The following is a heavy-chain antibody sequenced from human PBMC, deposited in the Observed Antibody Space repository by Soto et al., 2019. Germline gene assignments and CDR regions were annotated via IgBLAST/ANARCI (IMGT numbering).Heavy chain of an antibody. CDR1: GFTFSDYY. CDR3: ARDLGDYYDSSGYYKYYFDY. D-gene: IGHD3-22*01. J-gene: IGHJ4*02. Sequence: QVQLVESGGGLVKPGGSLRLSCAASGFTFSDYYMNWIRQAPGKGLEWVSFISSTGSTIYYADSVKGRFTIFRDNAKNSLYLQMNSLSAEDTAVYFCARDLGDYYDSSGYYKYYFDYWGQGTLVTVSS. CDR2: ISSTGSTI. V-gene: IGHV3-11*01.